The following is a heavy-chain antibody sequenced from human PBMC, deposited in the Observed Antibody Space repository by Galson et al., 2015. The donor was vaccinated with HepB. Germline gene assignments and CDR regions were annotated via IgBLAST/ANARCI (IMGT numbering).Heavy chain of an antibody. CDR1: GGSISSYY. Sequence: ETLSLTCTVSGGSISSYYWSWIRQPPGEGLEWIGYIYYSGSTNYNPSLKSRVTISVDTSKNQFSLKLSSVTAADTAVYYCARQSIAAAGLYYYYYGMDAWGQGTTVTVSS. J-gene: IGHJ6*02. CDR3: ARQSIAAAGLYYYYYGMDA. D-gene: IGHD6-13*01. CDR2: IYYSGST. V-gene: IGHV4-59*08.